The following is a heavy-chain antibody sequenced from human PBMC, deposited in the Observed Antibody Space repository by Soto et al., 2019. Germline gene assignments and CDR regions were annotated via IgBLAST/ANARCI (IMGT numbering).Heavy chain of an antibody. CDR1: GGSISSSNHY. D-gene: IGHD1-26*01. Sequence: SETLSLTCTVSGGSISSSNHYWAWIRQSPGKGLEWIGNIYYSEGTYYNPSLKSRLTISVDTSKNQVSLKLYSVTAADTAVYYCVSAAKWEVLFDYWGQGTLVTVSS. J-gene: IGHJ4*02. CDR3: VSAAKWEVLFDY. CDR2: IYYSEGT. V-gene: IGHV4-39*01.